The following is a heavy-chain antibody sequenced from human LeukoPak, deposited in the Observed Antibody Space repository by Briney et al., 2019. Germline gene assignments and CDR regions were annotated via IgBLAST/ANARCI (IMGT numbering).Heavy chain of an antibody. V-gene: IGHV3-30*18. J-gene: IGHJ3*02. CDR3: AKVAYADGAFDI. CDR2: ISYDGSNK. CDR1: GFTFSSYA. Sequence: GGSLRLSCAASGFTFSSYAMSWVRQAPGKGLEWVAVISYDGSNKYYADSVKGRFTISRDNSKNTLYLQMNSLRAEDTAVYYCAKVAYADGAFDIWGQGTMVTVSS. D-gene: IGHD4-17*01.